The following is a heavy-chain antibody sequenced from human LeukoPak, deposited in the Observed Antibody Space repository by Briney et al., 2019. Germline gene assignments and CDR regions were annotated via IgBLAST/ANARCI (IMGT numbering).Heavy chain of an antibody. CDR2: IRYDGSNK. V-gene: IGHV3-30*02. CDR3: AKGPSGYAPPAGY. D-gene: IGHD5-12*01. CDR1: GFTFSSYG. Sequence: PGGSLRLSCAASGFTFSSYGMHWVRQVPGKGLEWVAFIRYDGSNKYYADSVKGRFTISRDNSKNTLYLQMNSLRAEDTAVYYCAKGPSGYAPPAGYWGQGTLVTVSS. J-gene: IGHJ4*02.